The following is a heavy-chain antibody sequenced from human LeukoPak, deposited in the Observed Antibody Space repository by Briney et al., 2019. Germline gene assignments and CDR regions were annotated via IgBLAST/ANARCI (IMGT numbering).Heavy chain of an antibody. J-gene: IGHJ4*02. Sequence: SGGSLRLSCAASGFTFSSHAMAWVRQAPGKGLEWVSAIGGLGSSTYYGDSVKGRSTISRDNSKNTVYLQMDSLRVEDTAVYYCARDPGVVAFHYFDFWGQGTLITVSS. CDR1: GFTFSSHA. V-gene: IGHV3-23*01. CDR2: IGGLGSST. CDR3: ARDPGVVAFHYFDF. D-gene: IGHD3-3*01.